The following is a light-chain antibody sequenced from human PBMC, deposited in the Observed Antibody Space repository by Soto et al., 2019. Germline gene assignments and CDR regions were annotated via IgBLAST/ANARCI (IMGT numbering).Light chain of an antibody. CDR3: SSYAGSNNSSYV. V-gene: IGLV2-8*01. CDR1: SNDVGGYNY. Sequence: QSALTQPPSASGSPGQSVTISCTGTSNDVGGYNYVSWYQQHPDKAPKLMIYEVSKRPSGVPDRFSGSKSGNTASLTVSGLQAEDEADYYCSSYAGSNNSSYVFGTGTKVTVL. J-gene: IGLJ1*01. CDR2: EVS.